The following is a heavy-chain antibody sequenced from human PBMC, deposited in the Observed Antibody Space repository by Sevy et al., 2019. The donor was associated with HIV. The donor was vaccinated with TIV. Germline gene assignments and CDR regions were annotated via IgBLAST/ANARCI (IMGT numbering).Heavy chain of an antibody. CDR1: GFTFSSYA. Sequence: GGSLRLSCAASGFTFSSYAMHWVRQAPGKGLEWVAVISYDGSNKYYADSVKGRFTISRDNSKNTLYLQMNSLRAEDTAVYYCARDHSLIVVVMLPDYWVQGTLVTVSS. J-gene: IGHJ4*02. V-gene: IGHV3-30-3*01. CDR2: ISYDGSNK. CDR3: ARDHSLIVVVMLPDY. D-gene: IGHD3-22*01.